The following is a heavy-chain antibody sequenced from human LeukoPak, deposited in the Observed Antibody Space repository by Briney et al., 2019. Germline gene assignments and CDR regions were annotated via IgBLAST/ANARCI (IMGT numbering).Heavy chain of an antibody. CDR2: IYIIGNT. CDR1: GGSISGGSYY. Sequence: SQTLSLTCTVPGGSISGGSYYWSCIRQPAGRGLEWIGRIYIIGNTKYNLSLKSRVTISVDKSKSQFYLKLSCVTAADTAVYYCARDGGDDLGDWFDPWGQGTLVTVSS. CDR3: ARDGGDDLGDWFDP. V-gene: IGHV4-61*02. J-gene: IGHJ5*02. D-gene: IGHD2-21*01.